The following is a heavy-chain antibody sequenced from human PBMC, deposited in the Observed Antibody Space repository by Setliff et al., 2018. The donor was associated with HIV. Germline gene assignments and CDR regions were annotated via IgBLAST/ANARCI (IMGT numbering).Heavy chain of an antibody. CDR1: GFTFDDYG. CDR2: INWNGLST. J-gene: IGHJ6*03. D-gene: IGHD6-19*01. V-gene: IGHV3-20*04. Sequence: GESLKISCAASGFTFDDYGMNWVRQVPGEGLEWVSGINWNGLSTGYADSVKGRFTISRDNAKNSLYLQMNTLRTEDTALYYCARAPPVSYSSGWIPSYYMDVWGKGTTVTVSS. CDR3: ARAPPVSYSSGWIPSYYMDV.